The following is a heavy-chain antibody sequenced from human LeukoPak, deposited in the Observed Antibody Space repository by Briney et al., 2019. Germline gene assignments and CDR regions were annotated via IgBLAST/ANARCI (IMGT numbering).Heavy chain of an antibody. J-gene: IGHJ4*02. D-gene: IGHD3-10*01. CDR1: GYTFTSYD. CDR2: MNPNSGNT. CDR3: ARGGGVDYYGSGSSRGLGY. Sequence: ASVKVSCKASGYTFTSYDINWVRQATGQGLEWMGWMNPNSGNTGYAQKFQGRATMTRNTSINTAYMELSSLRSEDTAVYYCARGGGVDYYGSGSSRGLGYWGQGTLVTVSS. V-gene: IGHV1-8*01.